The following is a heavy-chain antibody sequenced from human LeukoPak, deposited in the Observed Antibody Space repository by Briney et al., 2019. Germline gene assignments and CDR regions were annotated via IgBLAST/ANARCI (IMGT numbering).Heavy chain of an antibody. D-gene: IGHD4-17*01. CDR2: IYTSGST. CDR1: GGSISSGSYY. J-gene: IGHJ4*02. Sequence: SETLSLTCTVSGGSISSGSYYWSWIRQPAGKGLEWIGRIYTSGSTNYNPSLKSRVTISLDTSKNQFSLKLSSVTAADTAVYYCAREREGPYGYLDYWGQGTLVIVSS. V-gene: IGHV4-61*02. CDR3: AREREGPYGYLDY.